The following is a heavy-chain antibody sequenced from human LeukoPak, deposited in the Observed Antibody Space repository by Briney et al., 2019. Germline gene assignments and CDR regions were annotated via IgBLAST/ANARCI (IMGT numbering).Heavy chain of an antibody. V-gene: IGHV3-53*01. J-gene: IGHJ5*02. CDR1: GFTVSSNY. D-gene: IGHD6-25*01. CDR2: IYSGGST. CDR3: ARIYDFQRLDP. Sequence: GGSLRLSCAASGFTVSSNYMSWVRQAPGKGLEWVSVIYSGGSTYYADSVKGRFTISRDNSKNTLYLQMNSLRAEDTAVYYCARIYDFQRLDPWGQGTLVTVSS.